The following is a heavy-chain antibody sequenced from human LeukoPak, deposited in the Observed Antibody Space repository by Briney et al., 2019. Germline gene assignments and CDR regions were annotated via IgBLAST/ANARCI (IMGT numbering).Heavy chain of an antibody. Sequence: ASVKVSCKVSGYTLTELSMHWVRQAPGKGLEWMGGLDPEDGETIYAQKFQGRVTMTEDTSTDTAYMELSSLRSEDTAVYYCATDLGRGYSGYDSYWGQGTLVTVSS. CDR3: ATDLGRGYSGYDSY. V-gene: IGHV1-24*01. J-gene: IGHJ4*02. D-gene: IGHD5-12*01. CDR1: GYTLTELS. CDR2: LDPEDGET.